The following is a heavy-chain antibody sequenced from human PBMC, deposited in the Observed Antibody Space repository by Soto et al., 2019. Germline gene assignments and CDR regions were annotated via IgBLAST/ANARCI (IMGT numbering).Heavy chain of an antibody. Sequence: QDQLLQSGAEVKKPGASVTVSFKASGYSFTNYGITGVRQAPGKGLGWMGWISAFNGNTHYAQKLQGRVTMTTDPSTRTAYMQLRSLRSDDTAVYYCARDRGVAPPVAGNTHYYYYMDVWGKGTTVTVSS. CDR2: ISAFNGNT. D-gene: IGHD6-19*01. CDR1: GYSFTNYG. CDR3: ARDRGVAPPVAGNTHYYYYMDV. J-gene: IGHJ6*03. V-gene: IGHV1-18*01.